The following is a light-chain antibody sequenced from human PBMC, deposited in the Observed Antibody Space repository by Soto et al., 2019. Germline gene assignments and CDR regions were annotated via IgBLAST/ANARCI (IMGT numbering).Light chain of an antibody. V-gene: IGLV2-23*01. CDR3: CSYAGDSTWV. CDR1: SSDVGSYMF. J-gene: IGLJ3*02. CDR2: EGT. Sequence: QSVLAQPASVSGSPGQSITISCTGSSSDVGSYMFVSWFQQNPGKAPKLIIYEGTKRPSGVSDRFSGSKSGYTASLTISGLQAEDEADYYCCSYAGDSTWVFGGGTKLTVL.